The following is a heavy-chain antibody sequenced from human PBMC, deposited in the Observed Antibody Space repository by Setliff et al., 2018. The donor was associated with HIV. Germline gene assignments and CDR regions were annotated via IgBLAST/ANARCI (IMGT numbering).Heavy chain of an antibody. CDR2: VYYTGST. CDR1: GASICPIAYY. V-gene: IGHV4-39*01. D-gene: IGHD3-10*01. Sequence: SETLSLTCTVSGASICPIAYYWGWVRQPPGKGLEWIGSVYYTGSTFYNPSLKSLKGRVTISVATSKNQFSLMMISVTAADTAIYFCARQGNSIYGEVDSWGQGTRVTVSS. CDR3: ARQGNSIYGEVDS. J-gene: IGHJ5*01.